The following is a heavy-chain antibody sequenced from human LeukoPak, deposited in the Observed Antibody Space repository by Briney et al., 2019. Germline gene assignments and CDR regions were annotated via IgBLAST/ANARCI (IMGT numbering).Heavy chain of an antibody. CDR2: ISGSGGST. J-gene: IGHJ3*02. CDR1: GCTFSSWA. CDR3: AKRAFDI. Sequence: PGCSLRLSCAASGCTFSSWAMRGLRQAPGKGLEGVSAISGSGGSTYYADSVKGRFTISRDNSKNTLYLQMNSLRAEDTAVYYCAKRAFDIWGQGTMVTVSS. V-gene: IGHV3-23*01.